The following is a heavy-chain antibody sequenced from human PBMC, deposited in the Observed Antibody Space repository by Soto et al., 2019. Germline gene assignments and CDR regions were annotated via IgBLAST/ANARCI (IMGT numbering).Heavy chain of an antibody. CDR1: GFTFSSYA. CDR3: ARDQKLRGYSGCDYYYYYGKDV. CDR2: ISYDGSNK. Sequence: GGSVRLSCAASGFTFSSYAMHWVRQAPGKGLEWVAVISYDGSNKYYADSVKGRFTISRDNSKNTLYLQMNSLRAEDTAVYYCARDQKLRGYSGCDYYYYYGKDVWGQGTTVTVSS. D-gene: IGHD5-12*01. V-gene: IGHV3-30-3*01. J-gene: IGHJ6*02.